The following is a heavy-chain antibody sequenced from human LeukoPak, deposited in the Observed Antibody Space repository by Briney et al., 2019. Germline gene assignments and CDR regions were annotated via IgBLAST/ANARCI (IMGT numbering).Heavy chain of an antibody. CDR1: GFTFSSTY. V-gene: IGHV3-66*02. CDR3: VEGYCSSISCFGDY. CDR2: IYRGGDT. J-gene: IGHJ4*02. D-gene: IGHD2-2*01. Sequence: TGGSLRLSCAASGFTFSSTYMTWVRQAPGKGLEWVSFIYRGGDTFYADSVKGRFTISRDNSKNTLYLQMSSLRAEDTAVYYCVEGYCSSISCFGDYWGQGTLVTFSS.